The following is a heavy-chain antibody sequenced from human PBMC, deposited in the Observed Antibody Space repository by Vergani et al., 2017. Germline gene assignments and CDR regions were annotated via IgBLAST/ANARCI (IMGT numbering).Heavy chain of an antibody. CDR2: INPNSGGT. D-gene: IGHD3-9*01. J-gene: IGHJ6*02. CDR1: GYTFTGYY. V-gene: IGHV1-2*02. CDR3: ARGEDLLRYFDWSWGGYYGMDV. Sequence: QVQLVQSGAEVKKPGASVKVSCKASGYTFTGYYMHWVRQAPGQGLEWMGWINPNSGGTNYAQKFQGRVTMTRDTSISTAYMELSRLRSDDTAVYYCARGEDLLRYFDWSWGGYYGMDVWGQGTTVTVSS.